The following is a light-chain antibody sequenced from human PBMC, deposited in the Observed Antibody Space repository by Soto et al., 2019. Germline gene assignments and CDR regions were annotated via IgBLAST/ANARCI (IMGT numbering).Light chain of an antibody. J-gene: IGKJ2*01. V-gene: IGKV3-11*01. Sequence: EIVLTQSPATLSLSPGERATLSCRASQSVSSYLAWYQQKPGQAPRLLIYDASTLQSGVPSRFSGSGSGTEFTLTISSLQPADFATYYCQQLNSYPRTFGQGTKLEIK. CDR3: QQLNSYPRT. CDR1: QSVSSY. CDR2: DAS.